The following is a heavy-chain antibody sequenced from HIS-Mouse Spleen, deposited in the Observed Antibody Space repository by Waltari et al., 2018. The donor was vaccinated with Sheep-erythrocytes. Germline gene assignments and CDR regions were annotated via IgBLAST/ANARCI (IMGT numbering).Heavy chain of an antibody. D-gene: IGHD1-7*01. CDR2: INSDGRST. CDR3: ARPTGTTKLDP. V-gene: IGHV3-74*01. CDR1: GFTFSSYW. Sequence: EVQLVESGGGLVQPGGSLRLSCAASGFTFSSYWMHWVRQAPGKGLVGFSRINSDGRSTSYADSVNGRFTISRDNDKNTLYLQMNSLRAEDTAVYYCARPTGTTKLDPWGQGTLVTVSS. J-gene: IGHJ5*02.